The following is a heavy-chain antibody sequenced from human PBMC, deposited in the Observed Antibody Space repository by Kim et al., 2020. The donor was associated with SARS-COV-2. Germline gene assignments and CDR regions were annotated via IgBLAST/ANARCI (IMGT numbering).Heavy chain of an antibody. Sequence: GGSLRLSCAASGFTFSDYYMSWIRQAPGKGLEWVSYISSSGSTIYYADSAKGRFTISRDNAKNSLYLQMNSLGAEDTAVYYCAREGGWQWLVPDAFDIWGQGTMVTVSS. CDR2: ISSSGSTI. J-gene: IGHJ3*02. D-gene: IGHD6-19*01. V-gene: IGHV3-11*04. CDR1: GFTFSDYY. CDR3: AREGGWQWLVPDAFDI.